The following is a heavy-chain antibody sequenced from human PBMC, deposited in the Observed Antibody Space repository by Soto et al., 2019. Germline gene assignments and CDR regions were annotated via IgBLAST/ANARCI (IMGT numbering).Heavy chain of an antibody. V-gene: IGHV3-74*01. CDR2: INPDGTKT. D-gene: IGHD3-3*01. Sequence: EVQLGESGGGLVQPGGSLRLSCAVSGFTFSAYWMHWVRQTPGKGLEWGSRINPDGTKTNYADSVEGRFTSSRDNAKSTLYLQMNSRSAEDTAIYVCSSDTFGLRDTWGQGTLVTVSS. CDR1: GFTFSAYW. J-gene: IGHJ5*02. CDR3: SSDTFGLRDT.